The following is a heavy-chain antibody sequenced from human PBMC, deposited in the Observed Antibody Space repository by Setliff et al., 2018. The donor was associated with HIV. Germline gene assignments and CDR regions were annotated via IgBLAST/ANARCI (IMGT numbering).Heavy chain of an antibody. J-gene: IGHJ4*02. CDR2: IYHTGSS. V-gene: IGHV4-38-2*01. D-gene: IGHD3-22*01. CDR3: ARVVLDLVISVYGF. Sequence: PSETLSLTCDVSGFSISSRYYWGWIRQSPGKGLEWIGNIYHTGSSYYNPSLNDRATISLDTSKNQFSLKLNSVTAADTAVYYCARVVLDLVISVYGFWGQGIPVTVSS. CDR1: GFSISSRYY.